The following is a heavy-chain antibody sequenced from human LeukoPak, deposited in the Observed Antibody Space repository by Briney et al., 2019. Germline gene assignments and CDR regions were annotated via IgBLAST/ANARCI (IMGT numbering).Heavy chain of an antibody. Sequence: ASVKASCKASGYTFTNYAIHWVRQAPGQRLEWMGWINAGNGDTKYSQEFQGRVTITRDTSANTAYMQLSSLRSEDMAVYYCARDPLQYHDLLTGSQPQYYFDFWGQGTLVTVSS. J-gene: IGHJ4*02. D-gene: IGHD3-9*01. CDR1: GYTFTNYA. V-gene: IGHV1-3*03. CDR2: INAGNGDT. CDR3: ARDPLQYHDLLTGSQPQYYFDF.